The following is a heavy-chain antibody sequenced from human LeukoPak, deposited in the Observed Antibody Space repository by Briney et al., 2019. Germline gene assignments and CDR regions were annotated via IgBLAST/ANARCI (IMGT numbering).Heavy chain of an antibody. CDR3: ARDGGWVPAAINGINWFDP. Sequence: SETLSLTCAVYGGSFSGYYWSWIRQPPGKGLEWIGYIYYSGSTNYNPSLKSRVTISVDTSKNQFSLKLSSVTAADTAVYYCARDGGWVPAAINGINWFDPWGQGTLVTVSS. V-gene: IGHV4-59*01. D-gene: IGHD2-2*01. J-gene: IGHJ5*02. CDR1: GGSFSGYY. CDR2: IYYSGST.